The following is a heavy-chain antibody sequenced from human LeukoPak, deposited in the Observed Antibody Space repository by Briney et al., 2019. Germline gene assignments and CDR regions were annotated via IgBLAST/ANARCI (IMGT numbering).Heavy chain of an antibody. D-gene: IGHD5-18*01. J-gene: IGHJ4*02. CDR2: IYYSGST. Sequence: SETLSLTCTVSGGSISSYYWSWIRQPPGKGLEWIGYIYYSGSTNYNPSLKSRVTISVDTSKNQFSLKLSSVTAADTAVYYCARFGGYSYGDFDYWGQGTLVTVSS. V-gene: IGHV4-59*01. CDR1: GGSISSYY. CDR3: ARFGGYSYGDFDY.